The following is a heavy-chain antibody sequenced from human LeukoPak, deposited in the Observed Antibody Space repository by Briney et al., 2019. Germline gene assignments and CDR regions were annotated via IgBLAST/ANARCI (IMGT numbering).Heavy chain of an antibody. CDR1: GFTFSSYG. J-gene: IGHJ3*01. CDR3: AKGYSSGYYSDAFDV. CDR2: ISFDGSNK. V-gene: IGHV3-30*18. D-gene: IGHD3-22*01. Sequence: GRSLRLSCAASGFTFSSYGMHWVRQAPGKGLEWVAVISFDGSNKYYADSVKGRFTISRDNLKNTLYLQMNSLRAEDTAVYYCAKGYSSGYYSDAFDVWGQGTMVTVSS.